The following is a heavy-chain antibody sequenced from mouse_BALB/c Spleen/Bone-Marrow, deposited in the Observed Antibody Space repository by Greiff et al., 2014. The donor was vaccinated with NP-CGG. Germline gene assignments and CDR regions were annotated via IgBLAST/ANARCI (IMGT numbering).Heavy chain of an antibody. D-gene: IGHD2-1*01. CDR1: GYTFTSYY. V-gene: IGHV1S81*02. Sequence: QVQLQQSGAELVKPGASVKLSCKASGYTFTSYYMYWVKQRPGQGLEWIGEINPSNGGTNFNEKFKSKATLTVDKSSSTAYMRLSSLTSEDSAVYYCTRYGNYYFDYWGQGTTLTVSS. CDR2: INPSNGGT. CDR3: TRYGNYYFDY. J-gene: IGHJ2*01.